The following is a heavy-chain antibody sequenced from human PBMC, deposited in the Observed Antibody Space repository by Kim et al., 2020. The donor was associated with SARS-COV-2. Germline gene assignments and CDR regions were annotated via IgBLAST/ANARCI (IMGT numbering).Heavy chain of an antibody. Sequence: YADSVKGRFTISRDDAKTSLYLQMNSLRAEDTAVYYCASDLLGISIAAFDIWGLGTMVTVSS. V-gene: IGHV3-11*06. J-gene: IGHJ3*02. CDR3: ASDLLGISIAAFDI. D-gene: IGHD3-3*02.